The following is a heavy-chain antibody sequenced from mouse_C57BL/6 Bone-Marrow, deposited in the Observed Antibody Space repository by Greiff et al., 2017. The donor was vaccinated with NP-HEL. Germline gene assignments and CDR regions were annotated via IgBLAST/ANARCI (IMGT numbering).Heavy chain of an antibody. CDR2: IHPNSGSI. CDR1: GYTFTSYW. J-gene: IGHJ2*01. CDR3: ARIYGSSYDY. V-gene: IGHV1-64*01. Sequence: QVQLQQPGAELVKPGASVKLSCKASGYTFTSYWMHWVKQRPGQGLEWIGMIHPNSGSINYNEKFKSKATLTVAKSSSTASMQLSSLTSEDSAVYYCARIYGSSYDYWGRSTTLAVSS. D-gene: IGHD1-1*01.